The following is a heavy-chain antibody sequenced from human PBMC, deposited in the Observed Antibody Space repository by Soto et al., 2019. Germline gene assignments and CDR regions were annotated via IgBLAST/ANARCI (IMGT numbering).Heavy chain of an antibody. D-gene: IGHD2-21*01. CDR2: IKSKVDGGTT. CDR1: DFSFNDVW. J-gene: IGHJ4*02. Sequence: GGSLRLSCVVSDFSFNDVWMDWVRQAPGKGLEWVGRIKSKVDGGTTDYAAPVMGRFAISRDDSKNTLYLQMNSLKTEDTAVYYCTTEIGRQVVYRGQGALVTVSS. CDR3: TTEIGRQVVY. V-gene: IGHV3-15*07.